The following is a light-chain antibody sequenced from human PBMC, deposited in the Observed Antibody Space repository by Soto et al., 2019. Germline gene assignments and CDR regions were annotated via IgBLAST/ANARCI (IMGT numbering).Light chain of an antibody. V-gene: IGLV2-18*02. J-gene: IGLJ3*02. CDR2: EVS. Sequence: QSALTQPPSVSGSPGQSVTISCSGTNSDIGSYNRVSWYQQPPGTAPKLIIYEVSHRPSGVPARFSGSKSANAACLTISGLQAEDEADYYCSSYTTSSTLVFGGGTQLTVL. CDR3: SSYTTSSTLV. CDR1: NSDIGSYNR.